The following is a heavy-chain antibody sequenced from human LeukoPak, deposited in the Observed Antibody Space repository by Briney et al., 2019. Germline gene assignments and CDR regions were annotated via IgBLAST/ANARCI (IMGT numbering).Heavy chain of an antibody. CDR3: ARGRGGGEATVFAGTHYYHYYYIDV. J-gene: IGHJ6*03. V-gene: IGHV4-34*01. D-gene: IGHD3-3*02. Sequence: SETLSLTCAVYGGSFNGYFWSWIRQPPGKGLEWIGDISHRGKTNYDPTFRSRVTMSVDTSQNQISLKLTSATAADTATYYCARGRGGGEATVFAGTHYYHYYYIDVWANGTTVTVSS. CDR2: ISHRGKT. CDR1: GGSFNGYF.